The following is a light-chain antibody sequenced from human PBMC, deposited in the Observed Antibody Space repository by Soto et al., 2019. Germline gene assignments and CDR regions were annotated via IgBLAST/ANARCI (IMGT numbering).Light chain of an antibody. J-gene: IGKJ2*01. CDR1: QSVSSN. V-gene: IGKV3-15*01. Sequence: EIVMTQSPATLSVSPGERATLSCRASQSVSSNLAWYQQKPGQAPRLLIYGASTRATGIPARFSGSGSGTEFTITISSLQSEDFAVYYCKQYNNWPSYTFGQGTKLEIK. CDR3: KQYNNWPSYT. CDR2: GAS.